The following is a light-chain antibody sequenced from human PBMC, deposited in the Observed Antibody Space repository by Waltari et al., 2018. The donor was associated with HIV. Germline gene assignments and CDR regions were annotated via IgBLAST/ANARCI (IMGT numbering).Light chain of an antibody. CDR3: QSFDSSLTGFV. CDR2: GNN. CDR1: GAGHE. Sequence: QSVLTQPPSVSGAPGQRVSISCTGSGAGHEVQWCQQIAGKAPKLLIFGNNKRPSGVPARFFGSKSGTSASLAITGLQPEDEAHYYCQSFDSSLTGFVFGSGTEVVVL. J-gene: IGLJ1*01. V-gene: IGLV1-40*01.